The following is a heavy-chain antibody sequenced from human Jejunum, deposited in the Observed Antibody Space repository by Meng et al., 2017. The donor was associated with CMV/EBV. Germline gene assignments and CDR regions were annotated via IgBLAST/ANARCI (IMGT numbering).Heavy chain of an antibody. D-gene: IGHD6-13*01. CDR1: GDTFPNYD. CDR2: MNPTTADT. CDR3: ARRGSIWYRADSWDY. V-gene: IGHV1-8*01. J-gene: IGHJ4*02. Sequence: SGDTFPNYDISWVRQAAGQGVEWMGWMNPTTADTGYAQKFLGRVTFSRDTSISTAYMELGSLRSDDTAIYYCARRGSIWYRADSWDYWGQGTLVTVSS.